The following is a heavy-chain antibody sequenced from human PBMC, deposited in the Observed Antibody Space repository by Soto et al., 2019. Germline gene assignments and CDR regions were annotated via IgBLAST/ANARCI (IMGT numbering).Heavy chain of an antibody. CDR2: ISYDGSNK. CDR3: ARDRSCSDITCLFDAFDI. D-gene: IGHD2-15*01. V-gene: IGHV3-30-3*01. J-gene: IGHJ3*02. CDR1: GFTFSTYN. Sequence: QVQLVESGGGVVQPGRSLRLSCAASGFTFSTYNMHWVRQAPGKGLEWVAVISYDGSNKYYTDSVKGRFTISRDNSKNTLYVQMNSLRAKDTAVYYCARDRSCSDITCLFDAFDIWGQGTMVTVSS.